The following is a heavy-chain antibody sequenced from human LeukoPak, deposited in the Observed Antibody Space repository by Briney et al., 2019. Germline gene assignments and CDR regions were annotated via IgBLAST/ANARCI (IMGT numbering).Heavy chain of an antibody. CDR1: GGSVRTYY. V-gene: IGHV4-39*02. CDR2: IYNSGST. Sequence: SETLSLTCTVSGGSVRTYYWGWIRQPPGKGLEWIGSIYNSGSTHYNPSLKSRVTISVDTSKNQFSLKLSSVTAADTAVYYCAREVVPDVIDAFDIWGQGTMVTVSS. J-gene: IGHJ3*02. CDR3: AREVVPDVIDAFDI. D-gene: IGHD2-2*01.